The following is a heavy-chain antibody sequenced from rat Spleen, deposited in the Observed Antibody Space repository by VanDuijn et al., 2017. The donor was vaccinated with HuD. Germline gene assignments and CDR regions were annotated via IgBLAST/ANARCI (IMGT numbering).Heavy chain of an antibody. CDR1: GSSLNSSH. Sequence: QVQLKESGPGLLQPSQTLSPTCTVSGSSLNSSHVSWVRQPPGKGLEWMGVMWTGGSTAYNSLLKSRLSISRDISKSQVFLEMTSLQTEDTATYYCARDAGILRYWGQGVMVTVSS. V-gene: IGHV2-43*01. CDR2: MWTGGST. J-gene: IGHJ2*01. D-gene: IGHD4-3*01. CDR3: ARDAGILRY.